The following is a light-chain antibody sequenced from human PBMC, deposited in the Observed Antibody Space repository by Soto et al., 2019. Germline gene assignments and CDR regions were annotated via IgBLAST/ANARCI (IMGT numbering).Light chain of an antibody. CDR1: QSLSDS. CDR2: SAS. V-gene: IGKV1-39*01. J-gene: IGKJ2*01. Sequence: DIQLTQSPSSLSASVGDRVTITCRASQSLSDSLNWYQQKSGKAPKLLIYSASILESGVPSRFSGSGSGTDFTLTISSLQPEDFGTYYCQQSYSNSYTFGQGTTLEIK. CDR3: QQSYSNSYT.